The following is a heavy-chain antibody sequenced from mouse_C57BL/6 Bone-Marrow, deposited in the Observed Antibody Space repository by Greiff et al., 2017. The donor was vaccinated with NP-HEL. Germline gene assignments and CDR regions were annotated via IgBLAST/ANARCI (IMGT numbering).Heavy chain of an antibody. CDR3: ARHLYYYGMMDY. D-gene: IGHD1-1*01. CDR2: ISSGGSYT. J-gene: IGHJ4*01. CDR1: GFTFSSYG. Sequence: EVQGVESGGDLVKPGGSLKLSCAASGFTFSSYGMSWVRQTPDKRLEWVATISSGGSYTYYPDSVKGRFTISRDNAKNTLYLQMSSLKSEDTAMYYCARHLYYYGMMDYWGQGTSVTVSS. V-gene: IGHV5-6*01.